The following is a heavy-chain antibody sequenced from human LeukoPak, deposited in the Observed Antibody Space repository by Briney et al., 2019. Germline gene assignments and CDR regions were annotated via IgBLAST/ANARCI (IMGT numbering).Heavy chain of an antibody. CDR3: ARSALAVAGTDY. J-gene: IGHJ4*02. V-gene: IGHV1-2*02. CDR2: INPNSGGT. Sequence: ASVKVSCKASGYTFTGYYMHWVRQAPGQGLGWMGWINPNSGGTNYAQKFQGRVTMTRDTSISTAYMELSRLRSDDTAVYYCARSALAVAGTDYWGQGTLVTVSS. D-gene: IGHD6-19*01. CDR1: GYTFTGYY.